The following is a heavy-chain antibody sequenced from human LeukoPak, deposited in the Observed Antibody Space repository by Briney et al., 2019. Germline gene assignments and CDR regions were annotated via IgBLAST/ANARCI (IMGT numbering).Heavy chain of an antibody. V-gene: IGHV3-49*03. J-gene: IGHJ4*02. CDR3: RIVVVHGYYFDY. CDR1: GFTFGDYA. CDR2: IRSKAYGGTT. D-gene: IGHD3-22*01. Sequence: PGGSLRLSCTASGFTFGDYAMSWFRQAPGKGLEWVGFIRSKAYGGTTEYAASVKGRFTISRDDSKSIAYLQMNSLKTEDTAVYYCRIVVVHGYYFDYWGQGTLVTVSS.